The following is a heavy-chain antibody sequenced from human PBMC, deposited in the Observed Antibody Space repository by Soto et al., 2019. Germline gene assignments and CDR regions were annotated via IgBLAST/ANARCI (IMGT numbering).Heavy chain of an antibody. CDR3: ERDVMGGAAAGTAPDYYYHYGMDV. J-gene: IGHJ6*02. Sequence: ASVKVSCKASGYTFTSYGISWVRQAPGQGVEWRGWISAYNGNTNYAQKLQRRATMTTDTSTSTAYMELRSLRSDDTAVYYCERDVMGGAAAGTAPDYYYHYGMDVWGQGTQVTVSS. CDR2: ISAYNGNT. D-gene: IGHD6-13*01. V-gene: IGHV1-18*04. CDR1: GYTFTSYG.